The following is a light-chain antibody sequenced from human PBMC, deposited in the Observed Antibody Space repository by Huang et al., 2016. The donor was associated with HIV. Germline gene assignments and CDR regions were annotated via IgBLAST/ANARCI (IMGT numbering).Light chain of an antibody. Sequence: EVVLTQSPATLSLSPGERATLSCRASQSVTNYLAWYQQKPGQPPRLRIYDASNRATGVPARCSGSGSGTDFTLTISSLEPEDFAVYYCQQRGNWPPVTFGGGTKVEIK. CDR3: QQRGNWPPVT. J-gene: IGKJ4*01. CDR2: DAS. V-gene: IGKV3-11*01. CDR1: QSVTNY.